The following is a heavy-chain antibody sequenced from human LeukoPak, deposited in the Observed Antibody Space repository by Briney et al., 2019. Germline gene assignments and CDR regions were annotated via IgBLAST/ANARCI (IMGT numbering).Heavy chain of an antibody. D-gene: IGHD6-19*01. CDR1: GFTVSTNH. CDR3: AKGSAEYSSGWYGDY. Sequence: GGSLRLSCAASGFTVSTNHMSGVRQAPGKGLEWVSAISGSGGSTYYADSVKGRFTISRDNSKNTLYLQMNSLRAEDTAVYYCAKGSAEYSSGWYGDYWGQGTLVTVSS. V-gene: IGHV3-23*01. J-gene: IGHJ4*02. CDR2: ISGSGGST.